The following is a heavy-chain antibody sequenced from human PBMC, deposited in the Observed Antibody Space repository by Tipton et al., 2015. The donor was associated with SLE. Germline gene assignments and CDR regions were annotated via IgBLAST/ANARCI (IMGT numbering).Heavy chain of an antibody. Sequence: TLSLTCTVSGGSISSHYWSWIRQPPGKGLEWIGEINHSGSTNYNPSLKSRVTISVDTSKNQFSLKLSSVTAADTAVYYCASWGSSGYFDYWGQGTLVTVSS. V-gene: IGHV4-34*01. CDR3: ASWGSSGYFDY. CDR1: GGSISSHY. D-gene: IGHD6-19*01. J-gene: IGHJ4*02. CDR2: INHSGST.